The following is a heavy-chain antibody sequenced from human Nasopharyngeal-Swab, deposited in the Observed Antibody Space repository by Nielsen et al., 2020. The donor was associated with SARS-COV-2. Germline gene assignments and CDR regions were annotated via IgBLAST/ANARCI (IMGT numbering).Heavy chain of an antibody. D-gene: IGHD3-10*01. Sequence: SETLSLTCAVYGGSFSGYSWSWIRQAPGKGLEWIGEINHSESTNYNRSLKSRVIISVDTSKNQFSLKLSSVTAADTAVYYCAREYSIFDYGSGRKYFDYWGQGTLVTVSS. J-gene: IGHJ4*02. CDR3: AREYSIFDYGSGRKYFDY. CDR1: GGSFSGYS. CDR2: INHSEST. V-gene: IGHV4-34*01.